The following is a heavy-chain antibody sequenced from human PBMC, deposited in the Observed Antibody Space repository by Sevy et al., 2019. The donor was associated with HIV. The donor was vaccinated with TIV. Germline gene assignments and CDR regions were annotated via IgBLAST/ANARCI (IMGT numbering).Heavy chain of an antibody. V-gene: IGHV3-11*01. CDR2: ITTSGDSM. D-gene: IGHD1-20*01. J-gene: IGHJ4*02. CDR3: PKHFDGIESEFDK. CDR1: GFRFSASY. Sequence: GGSLRLSCAVSGFRFSASYMTWIRQAPGKGLEWVSTITTSGDSMYYGDAVKGRFTFSRDNTKNTLYLQMNSLRGDDTAVYYCPKHFDGIESEFDKRGQGTLVTVSS.